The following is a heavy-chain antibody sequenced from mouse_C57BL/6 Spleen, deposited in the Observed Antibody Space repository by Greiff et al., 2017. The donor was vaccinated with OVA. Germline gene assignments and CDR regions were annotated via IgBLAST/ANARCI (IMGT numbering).Heavy chain of an antibody. Sequence: EVQLQQSGPELVKPGASVKISCKASGYTFTDYYMNWVKQSHGKSLEWIGDINPNNGGTSYIQKFKGKATLTVDKSSSTAYMELRSLTSEDSAVYYCARRPMAYWGQGTLVTVSA. J-gene: IGHJ3*01. CDR3: ARRPMAY. CDR2: INPNNGGT. V-gene: IGHV1-26*01. CDR1: GYTFTDYY.